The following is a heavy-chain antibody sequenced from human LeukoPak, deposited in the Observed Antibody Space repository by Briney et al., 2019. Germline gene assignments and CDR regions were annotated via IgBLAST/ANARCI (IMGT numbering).Heavy chain of an antibody. CDR2: ISGSGGST. V-gene: IGHV3-23*01. CDR1: GFTFSSYA. CDR3: AKARTIFAGSYSDY. Sequence: GGSLRLSCAASGFTFSSYAMSWVRPAPGKGLEWVSAISGSGGSTYYADSVKGRFTISRDNSKNTLYLQMNSLRAEDTAVYYCAKARTIFAGSYSDYWGQGTLVTVSS. J-gene: IGHJ4*02. D-gene: IGHD3-10*01.